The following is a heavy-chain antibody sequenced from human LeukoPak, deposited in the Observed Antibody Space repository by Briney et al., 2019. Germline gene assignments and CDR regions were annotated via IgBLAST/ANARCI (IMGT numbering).Heavy chain of an antibody. J-gene: IGHJ3*02. CDR3: ASGGFGELFPSHHDAFDI. Sequence: SETLSLTCTVSGGFISSYYWSWIRQPPGKGLEWIGYVYYSGSTNYNPSLKSRVTISVDTSKNQFSLKLSSVTAADTAVYYCASGGFGELFPSHHDAFDIWGQGTMVTVSS. D-gene: IGHD3-10*01. V-gene: IGHV4-59*01. CDR1: GGFISSYY. CDR2: VYYSGST.